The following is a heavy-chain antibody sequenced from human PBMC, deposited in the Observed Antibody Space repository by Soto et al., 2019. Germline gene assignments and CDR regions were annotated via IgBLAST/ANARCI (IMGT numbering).Heavy chain of an antibody. CDR2: MWYDGSNK. V-gene: IGHV3-33*01. CDR1: GFTFSTYG. D-gene: IGHD3-22*01. Sequence: QVQLVESGGGVVQPGGSLRLSCAASGFTFSTYGMHWVRQTPGKGLEWVAVMWYDGSNKYYADSVKGRFTISRDNSKNTLYLQMSSLRDEDTAVDYCARRMSSGYSPFDYWGQGTLVTVSS. CDR3: ARRMSSGYSPFDY. J-gene: IGHJ4*02.